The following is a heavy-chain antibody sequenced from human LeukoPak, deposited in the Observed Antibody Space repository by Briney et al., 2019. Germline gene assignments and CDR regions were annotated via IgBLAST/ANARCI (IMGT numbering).Heavy chain of an antibody. D-gene: IGHD6-19*01. CDR1: GFTFDDYA. CDR3: AKDVGYGGAVVGITPYNFDT. V-gene: IGHV3-9*01. J-gene: IGHJ4*02. Sequence: GGSLRLSCAASGFTFDDYAMHWVRQAPGKGLEWVSGISWNSGSIAYADSVKGRFTISRDTAKNSLYLQTNSLRAEDTALYFCAKDVGYGGAVVGITPYNFDTGAREPWSPSPQ. CDR2: ISWNSGSI.